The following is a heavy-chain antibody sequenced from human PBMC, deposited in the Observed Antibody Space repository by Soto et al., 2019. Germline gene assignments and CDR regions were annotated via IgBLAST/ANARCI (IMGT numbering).Heavy chain of an antibody. J-gene: IGHJ6*02. V-gene: IGHV5-51*01. CDR1: GYSFTSYW. CDR2: IYPGDSDT. Sequence: GESLKISCKGSGYSFTSYWISWVRQMPGKGLEWMGIIYPGDSDTRYSPSFQGQVTISADKSISTAYLQWSSLKASDTAMYYCARSLFYYDFWSGYRYYYYYGMDVWGQGTTVTVSS. D-gene: IGHD3-3*01. CDR3: ARSLFYYDFWSGYRYYYYYGMDV.